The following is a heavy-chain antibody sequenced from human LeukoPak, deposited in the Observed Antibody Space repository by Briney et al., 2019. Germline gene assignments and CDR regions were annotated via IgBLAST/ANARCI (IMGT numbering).Heavy chain of an antibody. CDR1: GYTFSFYY. Sequence: GASVKVSCKASGYTFSFYYIYWVRQAPGQGLEWMGVINPSGGSTTYPQEFQGRVTMTTDMSTNTLYMELSSLRSEDTAVYFCAREGFCSGSICYSFDYWGQGTLVTVSS. CDR2: INPSGGST. J-gene: IGHJ4*02. D-gene: IGHD2-15*01. V-gene: IGHV1-46*01. CDR3: AREGFCSGSICYSFDY.